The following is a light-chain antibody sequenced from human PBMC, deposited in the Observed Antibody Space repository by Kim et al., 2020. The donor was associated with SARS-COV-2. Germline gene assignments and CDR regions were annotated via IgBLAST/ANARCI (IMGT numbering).Light chain of an antibody. CDR2: DVS. CDR1: SSDIGDYNY. Sequence: QSALTQPASVSGSPGQSITISCTGTSSDIGDYNYVSWYQQHPGKVPKLIIFDVSKRPSGVSNRFSGSKSGNRAALTISGLQAEDEADYYCSSYTSRSTLVFGGGTKLTVL. V-gene: IGLV2-14*01. CDR3: SSYTSRSTLV. J-gene: IGLJ2*01.